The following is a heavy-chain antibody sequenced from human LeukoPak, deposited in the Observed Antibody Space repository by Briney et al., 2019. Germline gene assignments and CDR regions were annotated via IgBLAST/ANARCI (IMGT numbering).Heavy chain of an antibody. CDR2: ISSNGGST. CDR3: ARGESLDY. CDR1: GFTFSSYA. D-gene: IGHD1-26*01. Sequence: GGSLRLSCAASGFTFSSYAMSWVRQAPGKGLEYVSAISSNGGSTYYANSVKGRFTISRDNSKNTLYLQMGSLRAEDMAVYYCARGESLDYWGQGTLVTVSS. J-gene: IGHJ4*02. V-gene: IGHV3-64*01.